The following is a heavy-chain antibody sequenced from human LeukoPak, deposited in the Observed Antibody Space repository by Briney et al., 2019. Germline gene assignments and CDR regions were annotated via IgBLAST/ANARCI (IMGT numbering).Heavy chain of an antibody. D-gene: IGHD3-22*01. Sequence: SETLSLTCTVSGGSISSYYWSWIRQPPGKGLEWIGYIYYSGSTNYNPSLKSRVTISVDTSKNQFSLKLSSVTAADTAVYYCARAYDHYYDSSGYYDYWGQGTLVTVSS. V-gene: IGHV4-59*01. CDR2: IYYSGST. CDR3: ARAYDHYYDSSGYYDY. J-gene: IGHJ4*02. CDR1: GGSISSYY.